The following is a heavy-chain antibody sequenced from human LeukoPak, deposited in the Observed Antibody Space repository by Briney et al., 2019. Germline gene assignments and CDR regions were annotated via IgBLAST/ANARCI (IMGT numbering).Heavy chain of an antibody. J-gene: IGHJ4*02. CDR2: ISSSSSYI. Sequence: GGSLRLSCAASGFTFSSYSMNWVRQAPGKGLEWVSFISSSSSYIYYTDSVKGRFTISRDNAKNSLYLQMNSLRAEDTAVYYCARDKFDSGSYFIGYWGQGTLVTVSS. D-gene: IGHD1-26*01. CDR3: ARDKFDSGSYFIGY. V-gene: IGHV3-21*01. CDR1: GFTFSSYS.